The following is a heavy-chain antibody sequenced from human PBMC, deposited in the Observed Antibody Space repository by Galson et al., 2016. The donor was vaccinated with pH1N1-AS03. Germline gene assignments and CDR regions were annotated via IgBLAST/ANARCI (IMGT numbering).Heavy chain of an antibody. D-gene: IGHD3-16*02. J-gene: IGHJ4*02. V-gene: IGHV1-46*01. Sequence: SVKVSCKASGYTLTRYYMHWVRQAPGQGLEWMGIIDPSGGPTTYAPKFQGRITITTDTSTSTVYMELVSLRSEDTAVYYCARRYYFDDWGKGTLVTVSS. CDR3: ARRYYFDD. CDR1: GYTLTRYY. CDR2: IDPSGGPT.